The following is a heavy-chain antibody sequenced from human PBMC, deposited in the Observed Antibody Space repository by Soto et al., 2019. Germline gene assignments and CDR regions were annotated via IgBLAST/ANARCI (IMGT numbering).Heavy chain of an antibody. CDR2: INPIFGTA. V-gene: IGHV1-69*01. Sequence: QEQLVQSGAEVKKPGASVKVSCKASGYTFSGYYIHWLRQAPGQGLEWMGWINPIFGTANYAQKFQGRVTITADESTSTAYMELSSLRSEDTAVYYCARAGGGITGTTGYNWFDPWGQGTLVTVSS. D-gene: IGHD1-20*01. CDR3: ARAGGGITGTTGYNWFDP. CDR1: GYTFSGYY. J-gene: IGHJ5*02.